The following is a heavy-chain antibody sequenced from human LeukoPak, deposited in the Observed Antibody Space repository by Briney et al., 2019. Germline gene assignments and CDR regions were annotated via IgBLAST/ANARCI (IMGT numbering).Heavy chain of an antibody. D-gene: IGHD6-13*01. J-gene: IGHJ5*02. CDR2: ISYDGSNK. V-gene: IGHV3-30*18. CDR1: GFTFSSYG. CDR3: AKGAAGSMNWFDP. Sequence: GGSLRLSCAASGFTFSSYGMHWVRQAPGKGLEWVAVISYDGSNKYYADSVKGRFTISRDNSKNTLYLQMNSLRAEDTAVYYCAKGAAGSMNWFDPWGQGTLVTASS.